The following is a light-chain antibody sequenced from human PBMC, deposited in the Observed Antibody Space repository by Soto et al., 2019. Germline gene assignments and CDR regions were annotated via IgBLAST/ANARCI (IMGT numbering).Light chain of an antibody. V-gene: IGLV2-14*01. J-gene: IGLJ1*01. Sequence: QSVLTQPASVSGSPGQSITISCSGSSVDIGGHKYVSWYQQHPGKAPTLIIYDLTNRRSGVSNRFSGSKSGNTASLTISGLQAEDEADYYCTSYTTSLYVFGSGTKVTVL. CDR1: SVDIGGHKY. CDR3: TSYTTSLYV. CDR2: DLT.